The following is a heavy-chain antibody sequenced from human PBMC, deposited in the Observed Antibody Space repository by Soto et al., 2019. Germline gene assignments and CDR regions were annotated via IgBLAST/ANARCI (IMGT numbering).Heavy chain of an antibody. D-gene: IGHD6-13*01. CDR2: IWYDGSNK. CDR1: GFTFSSSA. Sequence: PGGSLRLSCAASGFTFSSSAMHWVRQAPGKGLEWVAVIWYDGSNKYYADSVKGRFTISRDNSKNTLYLQMNSLRAEDTAVYYCARVKQQLGPYYYYGMDVWGQGTTVTVSS. CDR3: ARVKQQLGPYYYYGMDV. J-gene: IGHJ6*02. V-gene: IGHV3-33*01.